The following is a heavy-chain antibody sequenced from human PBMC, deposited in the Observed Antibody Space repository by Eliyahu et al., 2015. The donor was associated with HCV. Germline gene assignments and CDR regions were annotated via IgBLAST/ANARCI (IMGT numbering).Heavy chain of an antibody. V-gene: IGHV3-11*01. J-gene: IGHJ6*02. Sequence: QVQLVESGGGLVKPGGSLRLSCAASGFTFSDYYMSWIRQAPGKGLEWVSYISSSGSTIYYADSVKGRFTISRDNAKNSLYLQMNSLRAEDTAVYYCARDRRYILLWFRETPNPLGMDVWGQGTTVTVSS. CDR2: ISSSGSTI. CDR1: GFTFSDYY. D-gene: IGHD3-10*01. CDR3: ARDRRYILLWFRETPNPLGMDV.